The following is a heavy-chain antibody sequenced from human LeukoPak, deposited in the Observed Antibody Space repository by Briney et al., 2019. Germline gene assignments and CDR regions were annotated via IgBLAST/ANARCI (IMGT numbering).Heavy chain of an antibody. V-gene: IGHV1-8*01. Sequence: ASVKVSCKTSGYTFTSYDINWLRQATRQGPEWMGRVSPNSGDSDYAQKFQGRVTMTRDTSISTAYMELSSLTYEDTAVYYCASYNGYAKWGQGTLVTVSS. CDR3: ASYNGYAK. J-gene: IGHJ4*02. CDR1: GYTFTSYD. CDR2: VSPNSGDS. D-gene: IGHD5-12*01.